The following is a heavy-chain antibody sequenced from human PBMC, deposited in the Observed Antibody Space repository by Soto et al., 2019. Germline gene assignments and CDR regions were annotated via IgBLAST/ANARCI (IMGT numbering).Heavy chain of an antibody. CDR1: GGSISSYY. V-gene: IGHV4-59*01. D-gene: IGHD2-15*01. CDR2: IYYSGST. CDR3: AGCCCVSGGSCCRIGFFHFDH. J-gene: IGHJ4*02. Sequence: SETLSLTCTVSGGSISSYYWSWIRQPPGKGLEWIGYIYYSGSTNYNPSLKSRVTISVDTSKNQFSLKLSSVTAADTAVYYCAGCCCVSGGSCCRIGFFHFDHWGQGTLVTVSS.